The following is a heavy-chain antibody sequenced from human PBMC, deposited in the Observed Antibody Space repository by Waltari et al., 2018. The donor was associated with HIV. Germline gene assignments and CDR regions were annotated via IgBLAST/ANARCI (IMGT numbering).Heavy chain of an antibody. V-gene: IGHV4-31*03. Sequence: QVQLQESGPGLVKPSQTLSLTCTVSGGSISSGGYSWSWIRQHPGKGLEWSGYIYYSGSTYYNPSLKSRVTRSVDTSKNQFSLKLSSVTAADTAVYYCASIGSSGYYDAFDIWGQGTMVTVSS. CDR2: IYYSGST. CDR1: GGSISSGGYS. J-gene: IGHJ3*02. D-gene: IGHD3-22*01. CDR3: ASIGSSGYYDAFDI.